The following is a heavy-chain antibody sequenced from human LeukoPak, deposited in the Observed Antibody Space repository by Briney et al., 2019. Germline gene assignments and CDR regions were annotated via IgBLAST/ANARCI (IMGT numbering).Heavy chain of an antibody. CDR1: GFTFDDYG. D-gene: IGHD1-26*01. CDR2: INWSGGST. J-gene: IGHJ6*03. V-gene: IGHV3-20*04. Sequence: PGGSLRLSCAASGFTFDDYGMSWVRQAPGKGLEWVSGINWSGGSTGYADSVKGRFTISRDNSKNSLYLQMNSLRTEDTALYYCAKDMGDSYYYYYMDVWGKGTTVTVSS. CDR3: AKDMGDSYYYYYMDV.